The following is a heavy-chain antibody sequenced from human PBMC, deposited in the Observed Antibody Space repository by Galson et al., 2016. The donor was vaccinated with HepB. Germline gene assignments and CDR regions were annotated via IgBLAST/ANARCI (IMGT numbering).Heavy chain of an antibody. Sequence: SVKVSCKASGYTFTSYGISWVRQAPGQGLEWMGWISASKGKTNYAQNLQGRVTMTTDTYTSTVYMELRSLRSDDTAVYYCASRAGDYYDNSGYYYYYNYGMDVWGQGTTVTVSS. CDR3: ASRAGDYYDNSGYYYYYNYGMDV. V-gene: IGHV1-18*01. J-gene: IGHJ6*02. CDR2: ISASKGKT. CDR1: GYTFTSYG. D-gene: IGHD3-22*01.